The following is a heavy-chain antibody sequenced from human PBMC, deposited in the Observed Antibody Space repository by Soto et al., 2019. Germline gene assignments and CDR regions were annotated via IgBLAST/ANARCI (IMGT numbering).Heavy chain of an antibody. V-gene: IGHV3-23*01. J-gene: IGHJ4*02. Sequence: EVQLLQSGGGLVQPGGSLRLSCAASGFTFSSYAISWVRQAPGKGLEWVSAISNSGGNTYYADSVIGRFTISRDNSKNTLFLQMNSLTAEDTAIYYCAKEWGRPLDYWGQGTLVTVSS. D-gene: IGHD7-27*01. CDR2: ISNSGGNT. CDR1: GFTFSSYA. CDR3: AKEWGRPLDY.